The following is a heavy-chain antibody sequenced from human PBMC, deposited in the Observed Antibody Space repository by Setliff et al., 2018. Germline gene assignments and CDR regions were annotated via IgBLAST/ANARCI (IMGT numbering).Heavy chain of an antibody. CDR1: GYTFTSYG. CDR2: ISAYNGNT. Sequence: ASVKVSCKASGYTFTSYGISWVRQAPGQGLEWMGWISAYNGNTNYAQKLQGRVTMTTDTSTSTAYMELRSLRSDDTAVYYCARRGVAVAGYYYYGMDVWGQGTTVTVSS. CDR3: ARRGVAVAGYYYYGMDV. V-gene: IGHV1-18*01. J-gene: IGHJ6*02. D-gene: IGHD6-19*01.